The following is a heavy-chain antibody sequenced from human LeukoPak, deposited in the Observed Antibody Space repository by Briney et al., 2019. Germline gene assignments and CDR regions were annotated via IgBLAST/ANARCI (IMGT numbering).Heavy chain of an antibody. J-gene: IGHJ6*03. CDR3: ARDLPIVVVKIRGDYYMDV. Sequence: GASVKVFCKASGYTFTSYAMNWVRQAPGQGLEWMGWINTNTGNPTYAQGFTGRFVFSLDTSVSTAYLPISILKAEDTAVYYCARDLPIVVVKIRGDYYMDVWGKGTTVTVSS. V-gene: IGHV7-4-1*02. CDR1: GYTFTSYA. CDR2: INTNTGNP. D-gene: IGHD3-22*01.